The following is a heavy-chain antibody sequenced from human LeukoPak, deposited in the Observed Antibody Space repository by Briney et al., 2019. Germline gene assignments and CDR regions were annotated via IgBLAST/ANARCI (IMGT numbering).Heavy chain of an antibody. D-gene: IGHD3-10*01. V-gene: IGHV4-30-2*01. CDR2: IYHSGST. J-gene: IGHJ4*02. CDR3: ARASTHYYGSGSYYFDY. Sequence: SQTLSLTCAVSGGSISSGGYSWSWIRQPPGKGLEWIGYIYHSGSTYYNPSLKSRVTISVDRSKNQFSLKLSSVTAADTAVHYCARASTHYYGSGSYYFDYWGQGTLVTVSS. CDR1: GGSISSGGYS.